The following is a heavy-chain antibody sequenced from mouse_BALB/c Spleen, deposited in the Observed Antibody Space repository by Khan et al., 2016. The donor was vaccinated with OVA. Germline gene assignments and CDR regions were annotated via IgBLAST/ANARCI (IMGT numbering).Heavy chain of an antibody. V-gene: IGHV1-20*02. Sequence: VQLKESGPELVKPGASVKISCKASGYSFTGYFMNWVMQSHGKSLEWIGRINPHIGETLYNQKFKGQATLTVDESSRTVHMELRSLASEDSAVYYCARKNGSDFDYWGQGTTLTVSS. CDR3: ARKNGSDFDY. J-gene: IGHJ2*01. CDR1: GYSFTGYF. D-gene: IGHD1-1*01. CDR2: INPHIGET.